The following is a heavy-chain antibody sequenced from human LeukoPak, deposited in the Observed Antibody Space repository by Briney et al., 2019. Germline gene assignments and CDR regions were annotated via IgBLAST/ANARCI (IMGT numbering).Heavy chain of an antibody. CDR2: INHSGST. J-gene: IGHJ4*02. V-gene: IGHV4-34*01. Sequence: SETLSLTCAVYGESFSGYYWSWIRQPPGKGLEWIGEINHSGSTNYNPSLKSLVTISVDTSKNQFSLNLSFVTAADTAVYYCARFRRGQYDLDYWGQGTLVTVSS. CDR1: GESFSGYY. CDR3: ARFRRGQYDLDY. D-gene: IGHD3-3*01.